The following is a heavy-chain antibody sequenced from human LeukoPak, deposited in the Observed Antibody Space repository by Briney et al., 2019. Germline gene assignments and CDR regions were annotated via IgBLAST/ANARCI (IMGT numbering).Heavy chain of an antibody. CDR3: ARAPTISTSSSSPFDN. D-gene: IGHD2-2*01. Sequence: SETLSLTCSVSGSSINSADYWGWIRQPPGKGLEYIGSIFHSGRAYYNPSLESRITISVDTSKNQFSLKLTSVTVADTALYYCARAPTISTSSSSPFDNWGQGTMVTVSS. CDR1: GSSINSADY. J-gene: IGHJ3*02. V-gene: IGHV4-38-2*02. CDR2: IFHSGRA.